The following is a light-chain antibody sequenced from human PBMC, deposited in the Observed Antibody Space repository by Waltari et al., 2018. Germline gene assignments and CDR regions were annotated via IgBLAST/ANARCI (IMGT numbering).Light chain of an antibody. J-gene: IGLJ1*01. Sequence: QSALTQPASVSGSPGQSITISCTGASSDVGGYKYVSWYPHPPAKAPKPMIYEVSPRPSGVSNRFSGSKSGNTASLTISGLQAEDEADYYCGSFTSSSTLVFGTGTKVTVL. CDR3: GSFTSSSTLV. V-gene: IGLV2-14*01. CDR2: EVS. CDR1: SSDVGGYKY.